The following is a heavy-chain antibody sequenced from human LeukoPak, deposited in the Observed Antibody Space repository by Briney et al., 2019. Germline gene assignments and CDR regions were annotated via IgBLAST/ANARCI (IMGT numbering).Heavy chain of an antibody. J-gene: IGHJ4*02. CDR3: ASDQVSGVFDY. V-gene: IGHV3-11*05. Sequence: GGSLRLSCAGSGFIFSDFYMNWIRQAPGKGLEGLAYISPSGSYTTYGDSVKGRFVISRDNTKNSVYLQMNGLRAEDTAMYFCASDQVSGVFDYWGQGARVIVS. CDR1: GFIFSDFY. D-gene: IGHD5/OR15-5a*01. CDR2: ISPSGSYT.